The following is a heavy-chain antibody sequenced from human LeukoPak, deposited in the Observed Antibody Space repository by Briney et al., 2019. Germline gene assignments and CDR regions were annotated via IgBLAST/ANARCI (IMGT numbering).Heavy chain of an antibody. V-gene: IGHV4-59*12. CDR3: AREVSSGYYYYVSYFDY. D-gene: IGHD3-22*01. Sequence: RPSETLSLTCTVSGGSISSYYWSWIRQPPGKGLEWIGYIYYSGSTNYNPSLKSRVTISVDTSKNQFSLKLSSVTAADTAVYYCAREVSSGYYYYVSYFDYWGQGTLVTVSS. CDR1: GGSISSYY. CDR2: IYYSGST. J-gene: IGHJ4*02.